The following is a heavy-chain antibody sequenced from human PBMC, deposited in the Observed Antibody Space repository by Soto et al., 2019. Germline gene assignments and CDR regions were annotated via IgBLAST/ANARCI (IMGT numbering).Heavy chain of an antibody. CDR2: IRSKPNSYAT. J-gene: IGHJ6*02. CDR3: AGDHYYNMDV. D-gene: IGHD7-27*01. Sequence: EVQLVESGGGLVQPGGSLKLSCAASGFPFSGSAMHWVRQASGKGLEWVGRIRSKPNSYATAYAESVKGRFTISRNDSKNTAYLQMNSLKTEDTAVYYCAGDHYYNMDVWGRGTTVTVSS. CDR1: GFPFSGSA. V-gene: IGHV3-73*02.